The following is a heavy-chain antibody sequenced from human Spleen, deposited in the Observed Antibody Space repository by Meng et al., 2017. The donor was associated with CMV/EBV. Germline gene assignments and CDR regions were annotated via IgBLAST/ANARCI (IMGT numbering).Heavy chain of an antibody. V-gene: IGHV4-39*07. CDR2: ICSSGNT. J-gene: IGHJ4*02. CDR3: ARGRGYCRPSSCSSGDYVDY. Sequence: SETLSLTCTVSGGSIITSSYYRGWIRQPPGKGLEWIGTICSSGNTYYNPSLKSRVTISVDTSKRQFSLSLSSVTAADSAVYYCARGRGYCRPSSCSSGDYVDYWGQGTLVTVSS. D-gene: IGHD2-2*01. CDR1: GGSIITSSYY.